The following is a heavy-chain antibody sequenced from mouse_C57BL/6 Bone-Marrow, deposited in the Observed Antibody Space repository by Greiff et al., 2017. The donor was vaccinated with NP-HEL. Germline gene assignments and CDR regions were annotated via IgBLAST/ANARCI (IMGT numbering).Heavy chain of an antibody. CDR1: GFTFSDYY. D-gene: IGHD4-1*01. J-gene: IGHJ1*03. CDR2: INYDGSST. V-gene: IGHV5-16*01. CDR3: ARDLGRYWYFDV. Sequence: EVKLVESDGGLVQPGSSMKLSCTASGFTFSDYYMAWVRQVPEKGLEWVANINYDGSSTYYLDSLKSRFIISRDNAKNILYLQMSSLKSEDTATYYCARDLGRYWYFDVWGTGTTVTVSS.